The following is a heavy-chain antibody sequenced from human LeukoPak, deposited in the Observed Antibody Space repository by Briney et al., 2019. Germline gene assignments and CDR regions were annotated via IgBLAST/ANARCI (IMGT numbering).Heavy chain of an antibody. V-gene: IGHV3-23*01. J-gene: IGHJ4*02. D-gene: IGHD2-2*01. CDR3: AKNPVGFIVPDY. Sequence: QTGGSLRLSCAASGFTFSSYAISWVRQAPGKGLEWVSAISGSGGSTYYADSVKGRFTISRDNSKNTLYLQMNSLRAEDTAVYYCAKNPVGFIVPDYWGQGTLVTVSS. CDR2: ISGSGGST. CDR1: GFTFSSYA.